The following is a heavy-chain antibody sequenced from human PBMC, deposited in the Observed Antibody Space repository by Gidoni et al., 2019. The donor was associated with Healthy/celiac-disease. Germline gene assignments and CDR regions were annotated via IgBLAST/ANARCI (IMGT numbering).Heavy chain of an antibody. Sequence: EVQLVESGGGLVQPGGSLSLSSAASGFTFSSYWMHWVRQAPGKGLVWASRINSDGSSTSYADSVKGRFTISRDNAKNTLHLQMNSLRAEDTAVYYCARGATFEYGDYWGQGTLVTVSS. D-gene: IGHD3-10*01. J-gene: IGHJ4*02. CDR3: ARGATFEYGDY. V-gene: IGHV3-74*01. CDR2: INSDGSST. CDR1: GFTFSSYW.